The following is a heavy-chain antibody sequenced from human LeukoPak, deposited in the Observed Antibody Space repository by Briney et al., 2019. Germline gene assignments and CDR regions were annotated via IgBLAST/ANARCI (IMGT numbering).Heavy chain of an antibody. D-gene: IGHD2-21*02. J-gene: IGHJ4*02. CDR2: ISSSSSYI. Sequence: PGGSLRLSCAASGFTFSSYSMNWVRQAPGKGLEWVSSISSSSSYIYYADSVKGRFTISRDNAKNSLYLQMNSLRAEDTAVYYCARDALAYCGGDCYCDYWGQGTLVTVSS. CDR1: GFTFSSYS. CDR3: ARDALAYCGGDCYCDY. V-gene: IGHV3-21*01.